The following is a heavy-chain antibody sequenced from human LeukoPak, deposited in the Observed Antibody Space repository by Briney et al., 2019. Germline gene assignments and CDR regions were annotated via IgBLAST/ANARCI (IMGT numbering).Heavy chain of an antibody. CDR3: AKTGGYCSTTSCPPYYYYMDV. D-gene: IGHD2-2*01. V-gene: IGHV3-33*06. CDR1: GFTFSNYG. Sequence: GGSLRLSCATSGFTFSNYGMHWVRLAPGKGLEWVALIWFDGSNKYYVDSVKGRFTISRDNSKNTLYLQMNSLRAEDTAVYYCAKTGGYCSTTSCPPYYYYMDVWGKGTTVTVSS. CDR2: IWFDGSNK. J-gene: IGHJ6*03.